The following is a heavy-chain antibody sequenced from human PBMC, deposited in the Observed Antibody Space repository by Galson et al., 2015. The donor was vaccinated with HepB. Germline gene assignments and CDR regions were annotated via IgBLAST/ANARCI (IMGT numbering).Heavy chain of an antibody. J-gene: IGHJ6*03. CDR1: GFTSSSYA. CDR3: AKVGYAYSSRHYYYYMDV. CDR2: ISYDGSNK. D-gene: IGHD6-13*01. Sequence: SLRLSCAASGFTSSSYAMHWVRQAPGKGLEWVAVISYDGSNKYYADSVKGRFTISRDNSKNTLYLQMNSLRAEDTAVYYCAKVGYAYSSRHYYYYMDVWGKGTTVTVSS. V-gene: IGHV3-30*04.